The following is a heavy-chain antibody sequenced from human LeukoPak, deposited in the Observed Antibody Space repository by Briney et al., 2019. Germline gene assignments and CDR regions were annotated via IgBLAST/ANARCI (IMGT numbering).Heavy chain of an antibody. CDR2: INWNGGST. D-gene: IGHD2-2*01. J-gene: IGHJ4*02. Sequence: PGGSLRLSCAASGFTFDDYGMSWVRQAPGKGLEWVSGINWNGGSTGYADSVKGRFTISRDNSKNTLYLQMNSLRAEDTAVYYCARTASNYQVPNFDCWGQGTLVTVSS. CDR3: ARTASNYQVPNFDC. CDR1: GFTFDDYG. V-gene: IGHV3-20*04.